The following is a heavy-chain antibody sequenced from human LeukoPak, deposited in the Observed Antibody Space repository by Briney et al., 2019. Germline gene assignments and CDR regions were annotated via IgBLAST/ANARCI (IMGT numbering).Heavy chain of an antibody. J-gene: IGHJ3*02. D-gene: IGHD1-26*01. Sequence: ASETLSLTCTVSGYSISSGYYWGWIRQPPGKGLEWIGSIYHSGSTYYNPSLKSRVTISVDTSKNQFSLKLSSVTAADTAVYYCANLSPARGSYPGAFDIWGQGTMVTVSS. CDR2: IYHSGST. V-gene: IGHV4-38-2*02. CDR3: ANLSPARGSYPGAFDI. CDR1: GYSISSGYY.